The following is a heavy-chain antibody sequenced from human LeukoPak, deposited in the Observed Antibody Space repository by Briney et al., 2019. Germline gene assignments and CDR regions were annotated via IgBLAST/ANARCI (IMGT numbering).Heavy chain of an antibody. Sequence: SVKVSCKASGGTFSSYAISWVRQAPGQGLEWMGGIIPIFGTANYAQKFQGRATITTDESTSTAYMELSSLRSEDTAVYYCARCRLVVNYYYYMDVWGKGTTVTVSS. J-gene: IGHJ6*03. D-gene: IGHD2-8*02. CDR1: GGTFSSYA. CDR2: IIPIFGTA. V-gene: IGHV1-69*05. CDR3: ARCRLVVNYYYYMDV.